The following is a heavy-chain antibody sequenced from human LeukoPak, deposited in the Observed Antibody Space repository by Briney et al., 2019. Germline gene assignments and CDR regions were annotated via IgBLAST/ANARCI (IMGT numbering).Heavy chain of an antibody. CDR2: ISYDGSNK. CDR1: GFTFSSYS. V-gene: IGHV3-30*18. Sequence: GGSLRLSCAASGFTFSSYSMNWVRQAPGKGLEWVAVISYDGSNKYYADSVKGRFTISRDNSKNTLYLQMNSLRAEDTAVYYCAKDKTRIVGLAYDYWGQGTLVTVSS. D-gene: IGHD1-26*01. J-gene: IGHJ4*02. CDR3: AKDKTRIVGLAYDY.